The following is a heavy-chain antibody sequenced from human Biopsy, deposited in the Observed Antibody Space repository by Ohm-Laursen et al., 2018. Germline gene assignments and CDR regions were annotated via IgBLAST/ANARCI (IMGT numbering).Heavy chain of an antibody. D-gene: IGHD1-26*01. CDR2: IYYSGGT. J-gene: IGHJ3*02. CDR1: GGSMTGYE. CDR3: ARVEAGTYDALDI. V-gene: IGHV4-59*01. Sequence: TLSLTCSVSGGSMTGYEWSWMRLAPGQGREWIGYIYYSGGTKYNPSIASRVTFSVDMSKCQFSLKLYSVTAADTAVYYCARVEAGTYDALDIWGQGTLVAVSA.